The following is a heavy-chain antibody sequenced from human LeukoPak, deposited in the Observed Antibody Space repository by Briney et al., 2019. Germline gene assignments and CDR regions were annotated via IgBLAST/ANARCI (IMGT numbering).Heavy chain of an antibody. V-gene: IGHV4-34*01. Sequence: PSETLSLTCAVYGGSFSGYYWSWIRQPPGKGLEWIGEINHSRSTNYNPSLKSRVTISVDTSKNQFSLKLSSVTAADTAVYYCARGSRRYCTGGVCPNYYYYMDVWGKGTTVTVSS. CDR2: INHSRST. J-gene: IGHJ6*03. CDR3: ARGSRRYCTGGVCPNYYYYMDV. CDR1: GGSFSGYY. D-gene: IGHD2-8*02.